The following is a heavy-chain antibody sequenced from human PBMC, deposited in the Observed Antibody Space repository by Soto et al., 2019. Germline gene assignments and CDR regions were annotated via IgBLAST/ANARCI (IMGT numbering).Heavy chain of an antibody. CDR3: ARDPWKVGMDV. V-gene: IGHV3-66*01. Sequence: PGGSLRLSCAASGFTVSSNYMSWVRQAPGKGLEWVSVIYSGGSTYYADSVKGRFTISRDNSKNTLYLQMNSLRAEDTAVYYCARDPWKVGMDVWGQGTTVTVSS. D-gene: IGHD1-1*01. J-gene: IGHJ6*02. CDR1: GFTVSSNY. CDR2: IYSGGST.